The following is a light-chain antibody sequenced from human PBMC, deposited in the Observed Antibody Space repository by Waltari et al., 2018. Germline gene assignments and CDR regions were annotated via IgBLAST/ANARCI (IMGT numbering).Light chain of an antibody. CDR2: EAR. CDR3: SSYTISSFWL. J-gene: IGLJ3*02. Sequence: HSALTQPASVSGSPGQSITISCTGTSSDVGRYNYVTWYQQHPGKAPQLMIYEARHRPSGVPNRFSGSKYGHTASLTISGLQAVDEGDYYCSSYTISSFWLFGGGTKVTVV. V-gene: IGLV2-14*01. CDR1: SSDVGRYNY.